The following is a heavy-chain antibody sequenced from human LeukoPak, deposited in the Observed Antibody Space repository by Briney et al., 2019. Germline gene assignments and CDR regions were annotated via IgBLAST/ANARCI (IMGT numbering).Heavy chain of an antibody. CDR3: SRALSYGDRFDY. Sequence: GGSLRLSCAASGFTFSDYYMSWIRQAPGKGLEWVSYISSSSSYTNYADSVKGRFTISRDNAKNSLYLQMNSLRAEDTAVYYCSRALSYGDRFDYWGQGTLVTVSS. V-gene: IGHV3-11*06. CDR2: ISSSSSYT. J-gene: IGHJ4*02. CDR1: GFTFSDYY. D-gene: IGHD4-17*01.